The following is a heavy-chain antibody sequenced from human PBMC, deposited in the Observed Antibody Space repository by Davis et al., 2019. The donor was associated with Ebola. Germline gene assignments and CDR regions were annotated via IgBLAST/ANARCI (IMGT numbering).Heavy chain of an antibody. V-gene: IGHV1-69*13. D-gene: IGHD1-1*01. CDR3: ARSDDGDSFFDY. CDR2: IIPIFGTA. Sequence: SVKVSCKASGGTFSSYAITWVRQAPGQGLEWMGGIIPIFGTANYAQKLQGRVTITADESTSTGYMELSSLRSEDTAVYYCARSDDGDSFFDYWGQGTLVTVSS. J-gene: IGHJ4*02. CDR1: GGTFSSYA.